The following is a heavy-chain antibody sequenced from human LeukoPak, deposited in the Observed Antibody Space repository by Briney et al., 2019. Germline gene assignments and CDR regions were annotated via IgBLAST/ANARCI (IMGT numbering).Heavy chain of an antibody. CDR1: GYYFNNYW. J-gene: IGHJ4*02. CDR3: ARLSGGSDDY. V-gene: IGHV5-51*01. D-gene: IGHD1-26*01. Sequence: GESLKISCKGSGYYFNNYWITWVRQMPGKGLEWMGIIYPDDSQTRYSPSFQGQVTISADKSIRTAYLQWRSLKASDTAMYYCARLSGGSDDYWGQGTLVTVSS. CDR2: IYPDDSQT.